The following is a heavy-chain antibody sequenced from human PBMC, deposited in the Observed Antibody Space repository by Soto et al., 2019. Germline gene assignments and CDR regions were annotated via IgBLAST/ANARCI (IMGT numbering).Heavy chain of an antibody. Sequence: PSETLSLTCTVSGGCISSGDYYWSWIRQPPGKGLEWIGYIYYSGSTYYNPSLKSRVTISVDTSKNQFSLKLSSVTAADTAVYYCARDQSRGFADWFDPWGQGTLVTVSS. CDR2: IYYSGST. V-gene: IGHV4-30-4*01. D-gene: IGHD3-10*01. CDR1: GGCISSGDYY. J-gene: IGHJ5*02. CDR3: ARDQSRGFADWFDP.